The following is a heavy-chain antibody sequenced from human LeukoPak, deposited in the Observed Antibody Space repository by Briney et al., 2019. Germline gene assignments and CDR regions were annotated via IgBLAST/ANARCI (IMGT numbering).Heavy chain of an antibody. CDR2: ISTHGSYI. D-gene: IGHD6-13*01. V-gene: IGHV3-21*01. CDR1: GFTFNDHT. CDR3: ARAGIAAAEFDF. Sequence: PGGSLRLSCAASGFTFNDHTMNWVRQAPGKGLEWVSSISTHGSYIYYADSVKGRFTISRDNARNSLYLQMNSLRADHTSVYFCARAGIAAAEFDFWGQGTLVTVSS. J-gene: IGHJ4*02.